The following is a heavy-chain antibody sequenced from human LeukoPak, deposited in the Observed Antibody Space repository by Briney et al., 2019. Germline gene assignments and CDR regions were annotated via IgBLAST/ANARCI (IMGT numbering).Heavy chain of an antibody. V-gene: IGHV4-39*07. CDR2: IYHTGST. CDR1: GGSISTGSYY. D-gene: IGHD7-27*01. J-gene: IGHJ4*02. CDR3: ASRKLGNDY. Sequence: KASETLSLTCTVSGGSISTGSYYWGWIRQPPGKGLEWIGSIYHTGSTSYSPSLKSRVTISADTSQNQFSLKLSSVTAADTAVYYCASRKLGNDYWGQGTLVTVSS.